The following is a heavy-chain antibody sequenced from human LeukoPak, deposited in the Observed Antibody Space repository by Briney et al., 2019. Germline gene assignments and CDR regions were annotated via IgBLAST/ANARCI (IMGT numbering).Heavy chain of an antibody. V-gene: IGHV4-34*01. CDR3: ARLPSTYYYDSSGPRYGMDV. D-gene: IGHD3-22*01. CDR2: INHSGST. J-gene: IGHJ6*02. CDR1: GGSFSGYY. Sequence: SETLSLTCAVYGGSFSGYYWSWIRQPPGKGLEWIGEINHSGSTNYNPSLKSRVTISVDTSKNQFSLKLSSVTAADTAVYYCARLPSTYYYDSSGPRYGMDVWGQGTTVTVSS.